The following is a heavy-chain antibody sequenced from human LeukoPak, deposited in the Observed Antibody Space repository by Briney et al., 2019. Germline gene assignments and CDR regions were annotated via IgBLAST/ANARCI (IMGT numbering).Heavy chain of an antibody. V-gene: IGHV3-30*04. Sequence: PGRSLRLSCAASGFTFSSYAMHWVRQALGKGLEWVAVISYDGSNKYYADSVKGRFTISRDNSKNTLYLQMNSLRAEDTAVYYCAREAAGLFFDYWGQGTLVTVSS. J-gene: IGHJ4*02. CDR2: ISYDGSNK. CDR3: AREAAGLFFDY. D-gene: IGHD6-13*01. CDR1: GFTFSSYA.